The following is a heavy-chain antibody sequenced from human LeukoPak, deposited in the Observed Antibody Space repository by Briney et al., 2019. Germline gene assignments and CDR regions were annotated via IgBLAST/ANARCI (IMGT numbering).Heavy chain of an antibody. CDR2: IIGSGDNT. CDR3: AKENYYESSGGPFFDS. Sequence: GGSLRLSCAASGFTFSSFAMTWVRQAPGKGLEWVSGIIGSGDNTYYADSVKGRFTISRDNSKNTLFLQMNSVRAEDTAVYYCAKENYYESSGGPFFDSWGQGTLVTVSS. D-gene: IGHD3-22*01. CDR1: GFTFSSFA. J-gene: IGHJ4*02. V-gene: IGHV3-23*01.